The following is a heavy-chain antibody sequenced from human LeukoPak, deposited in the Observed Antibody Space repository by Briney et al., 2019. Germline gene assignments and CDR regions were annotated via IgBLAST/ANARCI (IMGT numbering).Heavy chain of an antibody. D-gene: IGHD2-2*01. CDR2: ISGSGDST. V-gene: IGHV3-23*01. CDR1: GFTFSSYG. Sequence: GGSLRLSCGAPGFTFSSYGMSWVRQAPGKGLEWVSAISGSGDSTYYADSVKGRFTISRDNSKNTLYLQMNSLRAEDTAVYYCSRDRHCIGSTCYGLWGQGTRVTVSS. CDR3: SRDRHCIGSTCYGL. J-gene: IGHJ4*02.